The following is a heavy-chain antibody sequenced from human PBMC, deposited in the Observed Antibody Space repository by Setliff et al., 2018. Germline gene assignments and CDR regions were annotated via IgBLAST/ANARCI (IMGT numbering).Heavy chain of an antibody. CDR3: LRLVRYCTKIACQATSGDEV. CDR2: ISAYNGKT. CDR1: GYTFIDYG. D-gene: IGHD2-8*01. J-gene: IGHJ4*02. V-gene: IGHV1-18*01. Sequence: GASVKVSCKASGYTFIDYGVSWVRQAPGQGLEWMGWISAYNGKTYFAQKFQDRITLTTDTSTNTGYLELRGLRSDDTAVYYCLRLVRYCTKIACQATSGDEVWGLGTLVTVS.